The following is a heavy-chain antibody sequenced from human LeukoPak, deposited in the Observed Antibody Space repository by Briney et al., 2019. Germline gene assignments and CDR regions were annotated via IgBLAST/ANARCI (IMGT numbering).Heavy chain of an antibody. CDR2: INHSGST. CDR1: GGSFSGYY. CDR3: ARGFEYYDYVWGSYRRLTSYYFDY. D-gene: IGHD3-16*02. Sequence: SETLSLTCAVYGGSFSGYYWSWIRQPPGKGLEWIGEINHSGSTNYNPSLKSRVTISVDTSKNQFSLKLSSVTATDTAVYYCARGFEYYDYVWGSYRRLTSYYFDYWGQEPWSPSPQ. V-gene: IGHV4-34*01. J-gene: IGHJ4*01.